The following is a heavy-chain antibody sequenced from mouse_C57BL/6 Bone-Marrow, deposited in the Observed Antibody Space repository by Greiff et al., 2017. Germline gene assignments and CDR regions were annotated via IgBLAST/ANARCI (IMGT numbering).Heavy chain of an antibody. D-gene: IGHD2-10*02. CDR1: GYTFTTYS. CDR3: ASKGGPSAMDY. J-gene: IGHJ4*01. CDR2: IYPGSGST. Sequence: QVQLKQPGAELVKPGASVKMSCKASGYTFTTYSITWVQQRPGQGLEWIGNIYPGSGSTNYNEKFKGKATLTVATSSSTAYMQLSSMTSEDAAVYYCASKGGPSAMDYWGQGTSVTVSS. V-gene: IGHV1-55*01.